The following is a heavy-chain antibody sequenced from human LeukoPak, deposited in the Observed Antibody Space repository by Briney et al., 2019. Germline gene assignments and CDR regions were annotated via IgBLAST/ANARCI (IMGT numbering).Heavy chain of an antibody. Sequence: GRSLRLSCAASGFTFSSYTMHWVRQAPGKGLEWVAVISYDGSNKYYADSVKGRFTISRDNSKNTLYLQMNSLRAEDTAVYDCARVREGGAGPDAFDIWGQGTRVTVSS. CDR3: ARVREGGAGPDAFDI. CDR2: ISYDGSNK. J-gene: IGHJ3*02. D-gene: IGHD1-26*01. CDR1: GFTFSSYT. V-gene: IGHV3-30*01.